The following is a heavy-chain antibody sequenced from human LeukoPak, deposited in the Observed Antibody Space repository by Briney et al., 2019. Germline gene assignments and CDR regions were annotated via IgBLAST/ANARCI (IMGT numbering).Heavy chain of an antibody. CDR3: ARDRSRGLNYFDY. D-gene: IGHD3-10*01. CDR1: GGSINSYY. V-gene: IGHV4-59*01. J-gene: IGHJ4*02. Sequence: PSESLSLTCTVSGGSINSYYWSWIRQPPGKGLEWIGYINYSGSTNYNPSLKSRVTISVDTSKNHFSLKLSSVTAADTAVYYCARDRSRGLNYFDYWGQGALVTVSS. CDR2: INYSGST.